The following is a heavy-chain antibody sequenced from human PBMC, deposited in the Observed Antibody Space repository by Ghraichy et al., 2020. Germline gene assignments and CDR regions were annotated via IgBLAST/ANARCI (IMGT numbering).Heavy chain of an antibody. J-gene: IGHJ4*02. CDR2: INHSGST. CDR3: ARGLSMVRDRFDY. CDR1: GGSFSGYY. V-gene: IGHV4-34*01. Sequence: SETLSLTCAVYGGSFSGYYWSWIRQPPGKGLEWIGEINHSGSTNYNPSLKSRVTISVDTSKNQFSLKLSSVTAADTAVYYCARGLSMVRDRFDYWGQGTLVTVSS. D-gene: IGHD3-10*01.